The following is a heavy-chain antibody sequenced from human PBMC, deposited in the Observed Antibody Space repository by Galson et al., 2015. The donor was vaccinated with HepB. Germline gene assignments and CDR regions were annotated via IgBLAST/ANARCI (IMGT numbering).Heavy chain of an antibody. CDR3: VRDERRMWNK. Sequence: SLRLSCAASGFTFPNYWMSWIRQAPGKGLEWVASIKQDGSQTNYVDSVKGRFIVSRDNSKSSVYLQMDRLRVDDTAVYYCVRDERRMWNKWGNGTLVIVSS. D-gene: IGHD1/OR15-1a*01. CDR1: GFTFPNYW. J-gene: IGHJ4*01. V-gene: IGHV3-7*03. CDR2: IKQDGSQT.